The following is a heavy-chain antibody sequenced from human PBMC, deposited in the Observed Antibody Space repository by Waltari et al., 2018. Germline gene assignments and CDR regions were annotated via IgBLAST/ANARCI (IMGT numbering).Heavy chain of an antibody. V-gene: IGHV1-2*02. CDR2: INPNRGGT. D-gene: IGHD4-4*01. J-gene: IGHJ3*02. CDR1: GYTFTGYY. Sequence: QVQLVQSGAEVKKPGASVKVSCKASGYTFTGYYMHWVRQAPGQGLEWMGWINPNRGGTNYAQKFQGRVTMTRDTSISTAYMELSRLRSDDTAVYYCATFTDHDAFDIWGQGTMVTVSS. CDR3: ATFTDHDAFDI.